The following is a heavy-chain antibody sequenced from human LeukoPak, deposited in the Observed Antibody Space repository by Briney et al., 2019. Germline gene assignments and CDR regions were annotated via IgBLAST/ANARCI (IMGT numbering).Heavy chain of an antibody. J-gene: IGHJ4*02. CDR3: ARQGNGDTNFDY. V-gene: IGHV5-51*01. Sequence: GESLKISCKGSGYSLTSYWIGWVRQMPGKGLEWMGIIYVGDSDSRYSPSLRGQVTISADKSISTAYLQWSSLKASDTALYYCARQGNGDTNFDYWGQGTPVTVSS. CDR1: GYSLTSYW. CDR2: IYVGDSDS. D-gene: IGHD4-17*01.